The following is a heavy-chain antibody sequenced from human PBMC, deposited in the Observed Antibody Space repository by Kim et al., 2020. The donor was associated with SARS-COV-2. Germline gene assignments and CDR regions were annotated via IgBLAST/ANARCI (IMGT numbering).Heavy chain of an antibody. J-gene: IGHJ6*03. CDR1: GYTFTSFY. D-gene: IGHD2-2*01. Sequence: ASVKVSCTASGYTFTSFYMHWVRQAPGQGLEWMGIVNPSGGGTDYAQKFHGRVTLTRDTSTSTVYMELRGLRSEDTAVYYCARQLRDYYMDVWDKGTTVTVSS. CDR2: VNPSGGGT. V-gene: IGHV1-46*01. CDR3: ARQLRDYYMDV.